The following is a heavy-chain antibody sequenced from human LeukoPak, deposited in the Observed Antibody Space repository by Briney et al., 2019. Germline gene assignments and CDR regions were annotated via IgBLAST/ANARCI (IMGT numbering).Heavy chain of an antibody. D-gene: IGHD3-22*01. CDR1: GGSISSSSYY. V-gene: IGHV4-39*01. CDR2: IYYSGST. Sequence: SETLSLTCTVSGGSISSSSYYWGWIRQPPGKGLEWIGSIYYSGSTYYNPSLKSRVTISVDTSKNQFSLKLSSVTAADTAVYYCATQDYYDSSGYYSYYFDYWGQGTLVTVSS. J-gene: IGHJ4*02. CDR3: ATQDYYDSSGYYSYYFDY.